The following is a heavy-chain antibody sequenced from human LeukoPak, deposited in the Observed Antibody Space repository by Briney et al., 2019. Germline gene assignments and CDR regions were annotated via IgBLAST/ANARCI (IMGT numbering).Heavy chain of an antibody. CDR2: INHSGYT. J-gene: IGHJ4*02. Sequence: PSETLSLTCAFYGESSFRCYYWSWIRQTPGGALEWIGEINHSGYTNYNPSLKSRVTLSIDTSKNQFSLRLNSVTAADTAVYYCSKQVVGNDYWGQGTLVTVSS. V-gene: IGHV4-34*01. CDR3: SKQVVGNDY. D-gene: IGHD3-22*01. CDR1: GESSFRCYY.